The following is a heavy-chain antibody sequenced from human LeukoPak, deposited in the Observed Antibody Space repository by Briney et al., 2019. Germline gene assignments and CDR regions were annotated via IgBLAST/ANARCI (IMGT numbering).Heavy chain of an antibody. V-gene: IGHV1-8*01. Sequence: GASVKVSCRASGYTFTSYDINWVRQATGQGLEWMGWMNPNSGNTGYAQKFQGRATMTRNTSISTAYMELSSLRSEDTAVYYCARGLKGYSFLWGFDYWGQGTLVTVSS. CDR3: ARGLKGYSFLWGFDY. CDR2: MNPNSGNT. J-gene: IGHJ4*02. CDR1: GYTFTSYD. D-gene: IGHD1-26*01.